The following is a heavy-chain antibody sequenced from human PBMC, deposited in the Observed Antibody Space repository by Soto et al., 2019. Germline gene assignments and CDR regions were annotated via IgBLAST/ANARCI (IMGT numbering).Heavy chain of an antibody. Sequence: GSLRLSCTASVFPFGDYAMSWFRQAPGKGLEWVGFIRSKAYGGTTEYAASVKGRFTISRDDSKSIAYLQMNSLKTEDTAVYYCMRAANDYGDYGAFDIWGQGTMVTV. V-gene: IGHV3-49*03. CDR2: IRSKAYGGTT. D-gene: IGHD4-17*01. CDR1: VFPFGDYA. J-gene: IGHJ3*02. CDR3: MRAANDYGDYGAFDI.